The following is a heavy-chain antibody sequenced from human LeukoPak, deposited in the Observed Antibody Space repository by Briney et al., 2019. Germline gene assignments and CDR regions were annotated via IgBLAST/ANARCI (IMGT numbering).Heavy chain of an antibody. D-gene: IGHD3-22*01. V-gene: IGHV3-30-3*01. CDR1: GFTFSSFV. Sequence: GRSLRLSCAAPGFTFSSFVMHWVRQARGKGLEWVAVISYDGSNKYYADSVKGRFTISRDNSKNTLYLQMNSLRAEDTAVYYCAKGSSGVGDYYDSSGYYYYRGQGTLVTVSS. CDR3: AKGSSGVGDYYDSSGYYYY. J-gene: IGHJ4*02. CDR2: ISYDGSNK.